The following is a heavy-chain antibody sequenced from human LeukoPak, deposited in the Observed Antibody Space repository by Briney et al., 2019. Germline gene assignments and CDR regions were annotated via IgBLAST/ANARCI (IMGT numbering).Heavy chain of an antibody. Sequence: SETLSLTCTVSGGSISSGDYSWSWIRQPPGKGLEWIGYIYYSGSTYYNPSLKSRVTISVDTSKNQFSLKLSSVTAADAAVYYCARSVYSGLLYYFDYWGQGTLVTVSS. V-gene: IGHV4-30-4*08. J-gene: IGHJ4*02. D-gene: IGHD1-26*01. CDR2: IYYSGST. CDR3: ARSVYSGLLYYFDY. CDR1: GGSISSGDYS.